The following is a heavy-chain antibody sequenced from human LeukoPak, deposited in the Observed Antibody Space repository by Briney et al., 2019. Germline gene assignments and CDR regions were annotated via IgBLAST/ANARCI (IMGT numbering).Heavy chain of an antibody. CDR1: GYTFTGYY. V-gene: IGHV1-2*04. Sequence: ASVKVSCKASGYTFTGYYMHWVRQAPGQGLEWMGWINPNSGGTNYAQKFQGWVTMTRDTSISTAYMELSRLGSDDTAVYYCARATYDYVWGSYRPDAFDIWGQGTMVTVSS. J-gene: IGHJ3*02. D-gene: IGHD3-16*02. CDR3: ARATYDYVWGSYRPDAFDI. CDR2: INPNSGGT.